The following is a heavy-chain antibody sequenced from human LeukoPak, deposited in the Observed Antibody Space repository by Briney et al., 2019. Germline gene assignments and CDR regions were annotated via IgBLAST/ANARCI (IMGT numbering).Heavy chain of an antibody. Sequence: GGSLRLSCAASGFTFSDYYMSWIRQAPGKGLEWVSYISSSSTYTNYADSVKGRFTISRDNAENSLYLQMNSLRAEDTAVYYCARGDTYYYDSSGYGPFDYWGQGTLVTVSS. V-gene: IGHV3-11*05. CDR2: ISSSSTYT. CDR3: ARGDTYYYDSSGYGPFDY. J-gene: IGHJ4*02. CDR1: GFTFSDYY. D-gene: IGHD3-22*01.